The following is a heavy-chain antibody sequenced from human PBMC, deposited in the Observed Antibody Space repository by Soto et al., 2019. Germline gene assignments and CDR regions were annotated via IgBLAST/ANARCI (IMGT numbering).Heavy chain of an antibody. J-gene: IGHJ6*04. CDR2: ISVSGSST. Sequence: PXGALRLSCAGSGFTFNSNSMNWVRKAPGKGLEWVSVISVSGSSTYFADSVKGRFTISRDNSRNTVFLQMNSLRVQDTAVYYCAKGGYKIRPPPYYNYGMDVWGEGTTVTVYS. V-gene: IGHV3-23*01. CDR1: GFTFNSNS. D-gene: IGHD2-2*02. CDR3: AKGGYKIRPPPYYNYGMDV.